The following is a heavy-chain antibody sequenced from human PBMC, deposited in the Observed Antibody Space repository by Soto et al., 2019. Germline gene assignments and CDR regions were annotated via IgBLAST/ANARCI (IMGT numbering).Heavy chain of an antibody. J-gene: IGHJ4*02. V-gene: IGHV3-15*01. Sequence: GGSLRLSCAASGFTFSNTWMSWVRQAPGKGLEWVGRIKSKGDGGTTDYASPVEGRFTISRDDSTDMVYLQMNSLKTEDTAVYYCTTDGKQRGQGVLVTVSS. CDR3: TTDGKQ. CDR2: IKSKGDGGTT. CDR1: GFTFSNTW. D-gene: IGHD6-13*01.